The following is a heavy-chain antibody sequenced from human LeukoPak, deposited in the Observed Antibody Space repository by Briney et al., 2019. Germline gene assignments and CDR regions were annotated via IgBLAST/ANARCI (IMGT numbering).Heavy chain of an antibody. CDR1: GGSISSGGYH. Sequence: SQTLSLTCTVSGGSISSGGYHWSWIRQHPGKGLEWIGYIYYSGSTYYNPSLKSRVTISVDTSKNQFSLKLSSVTAADTAVYYCAKFRAGRPTRDAFDIWGQGTMVTVSS. CDR2: IYYSGST. J-gene: IGHJ3*02. CDR3: AKFRAGRPTRDAFDI. V-gene: IGHV4-31*03.